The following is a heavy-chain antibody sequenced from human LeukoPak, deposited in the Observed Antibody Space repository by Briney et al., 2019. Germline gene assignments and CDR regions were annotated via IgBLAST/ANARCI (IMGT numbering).Heavy chain of an antibody. J-gene: IGHJ4*02. Sequence: SETLSLTCTVSGGSISSGSYYWGWIRQPPGKGLEWIGSIYHSGSTYYNPSLKSRVTISVDTSKNQFSLKLSSVTAADTAVYYCARDIPLRVGATTSGDYWGQGTLVTVSS. CDR3: ARDIPLRVGATTSGDY. CDR1: GGSISSGSYY. V-gene: IGHV4-39*07. D-gene: IGHD1-26*01. CDR2: IYHSGST.